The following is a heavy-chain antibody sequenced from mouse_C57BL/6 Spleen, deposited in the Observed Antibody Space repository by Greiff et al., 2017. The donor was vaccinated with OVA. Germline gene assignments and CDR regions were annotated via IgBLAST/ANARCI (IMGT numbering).Heavy chain of an antibody. CDR1: GYTFTSYG. D-gene: IGHD1-1*01. CDR2: IYPRSGNT. Sequence: SGAELARPGASVKLSCKASGYTFTSYGISWVKQRTGQGLEWIGEIYPRSGNTYYNEKFKGKATLTADKSSSTAYMELRSLTSEDSAVYFCARKEDYYGSYYFDYWGQGTTLTVSS. V-gene: IGHV1-81*01. J-gene: IGHJ2*01. CDR3: ARKEDYYGSYYFDY.